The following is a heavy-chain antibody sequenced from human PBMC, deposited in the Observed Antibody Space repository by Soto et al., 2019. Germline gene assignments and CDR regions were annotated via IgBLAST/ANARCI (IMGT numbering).Heavy chain of an antibody. CDR2: IYYNGNT. J-gene: IGHJ6*02. Sequence: QVQLQESGPRLVKPSETLSLTCSVSGVSISSYYWSWIRQPPGKGLEWIGYIYYNGNTIYDPSLKSRVTMSVDTSKNQVSLSLTAVTVADTAVYFCARAAYGSGNYYAPYYFYGLDVWGQGTSVSVS. CDR1: GVSISSYY. CDR3: ARAAYGSGNYYAPYYFYGLDV. V-gene: IGHV4-59*01. D-gene: IGHD3-10*01.